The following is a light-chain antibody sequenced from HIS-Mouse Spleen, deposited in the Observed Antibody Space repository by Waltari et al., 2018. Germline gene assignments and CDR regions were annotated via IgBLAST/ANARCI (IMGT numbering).Light chain of an antibody. J-gene: IGLJ3*02. CDR1: CSDVGGYNY. CDR3: SSYTSSSTWV. Sequence: QSALTQPASVSGSPGQSITISCTGTCSDVGGYNYVYWYQQHPGKAPKLIIYDLSNRPSGVSNRFSGSKSGNTASLTISGLQAEDEADYYCSSYTSSSTWVFGGGTKLTVL. V-gene: IGLV2-14*03. CDR2: DLS.